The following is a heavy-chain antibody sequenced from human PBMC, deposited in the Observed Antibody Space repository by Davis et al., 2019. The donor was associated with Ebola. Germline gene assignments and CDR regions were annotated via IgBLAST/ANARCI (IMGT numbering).Heavy chain of an antibody. V-gene: IGHV3-11*01. CDR3: ARVLRFRELLKHYYYYYGMDV. D-gene: IGHD3-10*01. CDR1: GFTFSDYY. J-gene: IGHJ6*02. CDR2: ISSIGSTI. Sequence: GGSLRLSCAASGFTFSDYYMSWIRQAPGKGLEWVSYISSIGSTIYYADSVKGRFTISRDNAKNSLYLQMNSLRAEDTAVYYCARVLRFRELLKHYYYYYGMDVWGQGTTVTVSS.